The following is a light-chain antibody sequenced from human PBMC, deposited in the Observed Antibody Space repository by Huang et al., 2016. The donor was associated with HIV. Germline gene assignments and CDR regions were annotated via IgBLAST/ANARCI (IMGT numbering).Light chain of an antibody. CDR1: QNINNF. Sequence: EVVLTQSPATLSVFQGDRVTISCRASQNINNFLAWYQQKPGQAPRLLIYDSTHRPPGISDKFSGSGSGAAFTLTINSLETEDFAIYYCQQRSSRLTFGGGT. V-gene: IGKV3-11*01. CDR2: DST. CDR3: QQRSSRLT. J-gene: IGKJ4*01.